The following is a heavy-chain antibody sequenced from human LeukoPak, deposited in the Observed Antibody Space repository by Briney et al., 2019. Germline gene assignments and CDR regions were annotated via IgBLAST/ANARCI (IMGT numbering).Heavy chain of an antibody. D-gene: IGHD3-3*01. CDR1: GYTFTSYD. V-gene: IGHV1-8*01. CDR3: ARGYDFWSGYTLGFDI. J-gene: IGHJ3*02. CDR2: MNPNSGNT. Sequence: ASVKVSCKASGYTFTSYDINWVRQATGQGLEWMGWMNPNSGNTGYAQKFQGRVTMTRNTSISTAYMELSSLRSEDTAVYYCARGYDFWSGYTLGFDIWGQGTMVTVSS.